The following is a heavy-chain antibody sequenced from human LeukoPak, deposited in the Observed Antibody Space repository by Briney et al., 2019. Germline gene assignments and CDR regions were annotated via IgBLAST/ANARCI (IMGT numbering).Heavy chain of an antibody. V-gene: IGHV4-39*01. CDR2: IYYSGST. Sequence: SETLSLTCTVSGGSISSSSYYWGWIRQPPGKGLEWIGSIYYSGSTYYNPSLKSRVTISVDTSKNQFSLKLSSVTAADTAVYYCARLPTYYDFWSGYYYFDYWGQGTLVTVSS. J-gene: IGHJ4*02. CDR3: ARLPTYYDFWSGYYYFDY. CDR1: GGSISSSSYY. D-gene: IGHD3-3*01.